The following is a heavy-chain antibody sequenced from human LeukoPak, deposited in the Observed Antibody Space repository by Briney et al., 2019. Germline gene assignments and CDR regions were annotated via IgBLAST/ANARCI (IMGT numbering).Heavy chain of an antibody. CDR1: GYTFTSYG. V-gene: IGHV1-18*01. D-gene: IGHD3-3*01. CDR2: ISAYNDNS. CDR3: ARGYSITLFGVVIPGYFDY. Sequence: ASVKVSCKASGYTFTSYGISWVRQAPGQGLEWMGWISAYNDNSDYAQKLQGRVTMTTDTSTSTAYMELRSLRSDDTAVYYCARGYSITLFGVVIPGYFDYWGQGTLVTVSS. J-gene: IGHJ4*02.